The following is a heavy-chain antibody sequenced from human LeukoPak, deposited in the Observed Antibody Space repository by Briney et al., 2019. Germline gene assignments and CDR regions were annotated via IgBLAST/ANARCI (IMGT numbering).Heavy chain of an antibody. V-gene: IGHV4-4*07. J-gene: IGHJ6*02. CDR3: ARGTFKDGLDV. Sequence: SETLSLTCTVSGGSISIFYWSCIRQPAGKGLDWIGRIHSSGSINHNPSLKSRVTLSVDTSKNQFSLKLTSVAAADTAVYYCARGTFKDGLDVWGQGTTVTVSS. CDR2: IHSSGSI. D-gene: IGHD2/OR15-2a*01. CDR1: GGSISIFY.